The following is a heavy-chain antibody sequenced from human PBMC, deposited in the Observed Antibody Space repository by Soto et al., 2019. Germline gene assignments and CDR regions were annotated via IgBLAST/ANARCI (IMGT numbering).Heavy chain of an antibody. CDR1: GGSISKFY. J-gene: IGHJ5*02. V-gene: IGHV4-4*07. Sequence: QVQLQESGPGVVKPSETLSLSCTVSGGSISKFYWSWIRKTAGKGLEWMGRGYATGTTDYNPSLLSRVSMSVDISNKTFSLRLTSVTAADTGVYYCVRDGSKTRRDWFDPWCQGKSVTVSS. CDR2: GYATGTT. CDR3: VRDGSKTRRDWFDP.